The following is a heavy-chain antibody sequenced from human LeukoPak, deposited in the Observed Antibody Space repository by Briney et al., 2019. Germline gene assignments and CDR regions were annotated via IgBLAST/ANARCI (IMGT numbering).Heavy chain of an antibody. CDR2: IIPICGTA. CDR3: ARGRTVTNDFDL. D-gene: IGHD4-17*01. J-gene: IGHJ2*01. Sequence: GASVKFCCKASGGTFYSYAIRWVRQAPGQWLEWMGGIIPICGTANYAQTFHGRVTLTRDTSTTTVYMDLSGLRPEDTAVYYCARGRTVTNDFDLWGRGTLLTVSS. V-gene: IGHV1-69*05. CDR1: GGTFYSYA.